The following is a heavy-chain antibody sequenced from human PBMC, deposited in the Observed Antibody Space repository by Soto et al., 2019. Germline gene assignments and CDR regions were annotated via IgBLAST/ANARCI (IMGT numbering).Heavy chain of an antibody. J-gene: IGHJ4*02. Sequence: GGSLRLSCAASGFTFSSYAMSWVRQAPGKGLEWVSAISGSGGSTYYTDSVKGRFTISRDNSKNTLYLQMNSLRAEDTAVYYCAKDNLIDYYDSSGYSNFDYWGQGTLVTSPQ. CDR2: ISGSGGST. V-gene: IGHV3-23*01. CDR3: AKDNLIDYYDSSGYSNFDY. CDR1: GFTFSSYA. D-gene: IGHD3-22*01.